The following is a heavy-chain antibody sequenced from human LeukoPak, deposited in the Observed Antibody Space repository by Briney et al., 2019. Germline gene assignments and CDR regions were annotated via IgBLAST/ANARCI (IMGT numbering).Heavy chain of an antibody. CDR2: INHSGST. D-gene: IGHD2-15*01. V-gene: IGHV4-34*01. CDR1: GGSFSGYY. CDR3: ARGGGCSGGSCYYMDV. J-gene: IGHJ6*03. Sequence: SETLSLTCAVYGGSFSGYYWSWIRQPPGKGLEWIGEINHSGSTNYNPSLKSRVTISVDTSKNQFTLKLTSVTAADTAVYYCARGGGCSGGSCYYMDVWGKGPTVTVSS.